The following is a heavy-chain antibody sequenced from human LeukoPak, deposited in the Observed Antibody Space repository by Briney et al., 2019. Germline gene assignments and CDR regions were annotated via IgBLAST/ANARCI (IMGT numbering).Heavy chain of an antibody. CDR2: INPNSGGT. Sequence: ASVKVSCKASGYTFTGYYMHWVRQAPGQGLEWMGRINPNSGGTNYAQKFQGRVTMTRDTSISTAYMELSRLRSDDTAVYYCVRDRAMVRGVISNWFDPWGQGTLVTVSS. J-gene: IGHJ5*02. CDR3: VRDRAMVRGVISNWFDP. D-gene: IGHD3-10*01. V-gene: IGHV1-2*06. CDR1: GYTFTGYY.